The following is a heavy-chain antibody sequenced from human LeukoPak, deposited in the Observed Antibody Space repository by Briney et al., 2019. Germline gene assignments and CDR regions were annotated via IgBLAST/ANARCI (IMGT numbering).Heavy chain of an antibody. V-gene: IGHV1-69*05. CDR1: GGTFSSYA. CDR3: ARVLAGSSWGFDY. CDR2: IIPIFGTA. Sequence: SVKVSCKASGGTFSSYAISWVRQAPGQGLEWMGGIIPIFGTANYAQKFQGRVTITTDESTSTAYMELSSLRPEDTAVYYCARVLAGSSWGFDYWGQGTLVTVSS. D-gene: IGHD6-13*01. J-gene: IGHJ4*02.